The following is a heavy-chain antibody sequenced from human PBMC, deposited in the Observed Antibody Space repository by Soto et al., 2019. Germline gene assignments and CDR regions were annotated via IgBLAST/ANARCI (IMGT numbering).Heavy chain of an antibody. J-gene: IGHJ4*01. D-gene: IGHD3-10*01. CDR1: GASITRGGFH. CDR3: ASRGAGHTFDY. Sequence: QLQLQESGPGLVKPSETLSLTCAVTGASITRGGFHWGWIRQSPGQGLEWIGSLYSGSTYYNPSLTSRVTISADTSKNDFSLRLTSVTAADTAVYYCASRGAGHTFDYWGQEPWSPSP. V-gene: IGHV4-39*02. CDR2: LYSGST.